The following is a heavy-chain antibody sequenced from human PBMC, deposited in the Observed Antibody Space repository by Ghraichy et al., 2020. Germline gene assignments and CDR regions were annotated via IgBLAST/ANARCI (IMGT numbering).Heavy chain of an antibody. CDR2: ISAYNGNT. J-gene: IGHJ6*02. V-gene: IGHV1-18*01. CDR3: ARDQPLSTRIVGATDYYYGMDV. D-gene: IGHD1-26*01. Sequence: ASVKVSCKASGYTFTSYGISWVRQAPGQGLEWMGWISAYNGNTNYAQKLQGRVTMTTDTSTSTAYMELRSLRSDDTAVYYCARDQPLSTRIVGATDYYYGMDVWGQGTTVTVSS. CDR1: GYTFTSYG.